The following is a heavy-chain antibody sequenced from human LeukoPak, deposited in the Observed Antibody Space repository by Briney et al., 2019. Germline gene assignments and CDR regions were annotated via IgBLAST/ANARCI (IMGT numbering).Heavy chain of an antibody. Sequence: SETLSLTCTVSGHSIINSYYWGWIRQPPGEGLEWIGSIYHSGSTYYNPSLKSRVTISIDTSKSQFSLKLNSVTAADTAVYYCARHLRRAAVAGNFDYWGQGTLVTVSS. CDR1: GHSIINSYY. CDR3: ARHLRRAAVAGNFDY. J-gene: IGHJ4*02. CDR2: IYHSGST. V-gene: IGHV4-38-2*02. D-gene: IGHD6-19*01.